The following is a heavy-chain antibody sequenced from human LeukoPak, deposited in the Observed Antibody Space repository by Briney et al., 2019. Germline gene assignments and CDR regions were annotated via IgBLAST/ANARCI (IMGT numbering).Heavy chain of an antibody. CDR3: ARVRYYYDSSGYCFDY. Sequence: SETLSLTCAVYGGSFSGYYWSWIRQPSGKGLEWIGEINHSGSTNYNPSLKSRVTISVDTSKNQFSLKLSSVTAADTAVYYCARVRYYYDSSGYCFDYWGQGTLVTVSS. CDR1: GGSFSGYY. CDR2: INHSGST. D-gene: IGHD3-22*01. V-gene: IGHV4-34*01. J-gene: IGHJ4*02.